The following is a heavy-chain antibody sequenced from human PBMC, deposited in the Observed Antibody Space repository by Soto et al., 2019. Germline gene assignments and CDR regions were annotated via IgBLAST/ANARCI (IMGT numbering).Heavy chain of an antibody. Sequence: ETLSLTCTESGGSISSYYWSWIRQPPGKGLEWIGYIYYSGSTNYNPSLKSRVTISVDTSKNQFSLKLSSVTAADTAVYYCARTVMVRGVITTRYYFDYWGQGTLVTV. D-gene: IGHD3-10*01. CDR1: GGSISSYY. J-gene: IGHJ4*02. V-gene: IGHV4-59*01. CDR2: IYYSGST. CDR3: ARTVMVRGVITTRYYFDY.